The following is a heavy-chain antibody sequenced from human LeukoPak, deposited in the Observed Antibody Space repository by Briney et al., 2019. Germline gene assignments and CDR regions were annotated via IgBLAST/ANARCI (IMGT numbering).Heavy chain of an antibody. CDR2: IIPILGIA. Sequence: GASVKVSCKASGGTFSSYAISWVRQAPGQGLEWMGRIIPILGIANYAQEFQGRVTITADKSTSTAYMELSSLRSEDTAVYYCAREAATNFDYWGQGTLVTVSS. CDR3: AREAATNFDY. V-gene: IGHV1-69*04. J-gene: IGHJ4*02. CDR1: GGTFSSYA. D-gene: IGHD6-25*01.